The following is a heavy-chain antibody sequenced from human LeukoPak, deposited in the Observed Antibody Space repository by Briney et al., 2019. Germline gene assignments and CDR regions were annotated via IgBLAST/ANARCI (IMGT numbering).Heavy chain of an antibody. Sequence: ASVKVSCKASGYTFSIYGISWVRQAPGQGLEWMGWISAYNGNTNYAQKLQGRVTMTTDTSTSTAYMELRSLRSDDTAVYYCARDPAVAGKIPDAFDIWGQGTMVTVSS. CDR2: ISAYNGNT. J-gene: IGHJ3*02. CDR1: GYTFSIYG. V-gene: IGHV1-18*01. D-gene: IGHD6-19*01. CDR3: ARDPAVAGKIPDAFDI.